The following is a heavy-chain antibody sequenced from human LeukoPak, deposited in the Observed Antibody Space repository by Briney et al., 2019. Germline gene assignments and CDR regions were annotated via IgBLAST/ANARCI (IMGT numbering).Heavy chain of an antibody. D-gene: IGHD4-17*01. CDR3: ARDWSAYGDYVWYFDL. Sequence: SETLSLTCTVSGGSISSYYWSWIRQPAGKGLEWIERIYTSGSTNYNPSLKSRVTMSVDTSKNQFSLKLSSVTAADTAVYYCARDWSAYGDYVWYFDLWGRGTLVTVSS. CDR2: IYTSGST. J-gene: IGHJ2*01. V-gene: IGHV4-4*07. CDR1: GGSISSYY.